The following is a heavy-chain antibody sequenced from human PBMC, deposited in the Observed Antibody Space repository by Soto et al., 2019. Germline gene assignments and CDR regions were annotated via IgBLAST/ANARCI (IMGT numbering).Heavy chain of an antibody. CDR1: GGSPSGHY. CDR2: ITRSGNT. V-gene: IGHV4-34*01. J-gene: IGHJ4*02. D-gene: IGHD3-3*01. CDR3: ACNYYDFWSGYYSVGYFDY. Sequence: SETLSLTCAVYGGSPSGHYWTRIRPPPGKGLEWVGEITRSGNTNYNPSLKSRVTISVDTSKNQFSLKLSSVTAADTAVYYCACNYYDFWSGYYSVGYFDYWAQGTPVTVSS.